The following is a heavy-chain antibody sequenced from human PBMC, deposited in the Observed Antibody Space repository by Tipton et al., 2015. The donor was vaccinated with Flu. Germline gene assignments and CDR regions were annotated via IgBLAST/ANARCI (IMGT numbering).Heavy chain of an antibody. V-gene: IGHV3-53*01. CDR2: IYSDGRA. D-gene: IGHD3-10*01. CDR3: TRDRGWPASLDY. J-gene: IGHJ4*02. Sequence: SLRLSCAASGFTVNSNYMSWVRQAPGKGLEWVSVIYSDGRAYYVDSVKGRFTVSRDDSKNMLSLQMDSLRAEDTAVYYCTRDRGWPASLDYWGQGILVTVSS. CDR1: GFTVNSNY.